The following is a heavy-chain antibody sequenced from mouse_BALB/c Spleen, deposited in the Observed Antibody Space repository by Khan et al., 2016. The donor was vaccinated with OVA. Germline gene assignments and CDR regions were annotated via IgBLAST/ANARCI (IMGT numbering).Heavy chain of an antibody. D-gene: IGHD2-1*01. V-gene: IGHV5-9-3*01. CDR3: ARSPYGNFAY. Sequence: EVQLVESGGGLVKPGGSLKLSCAASGFTFSTYAMSWVRQTPEKRLEWVATISSYGDYTYYPDNVTGRFTISRDNAKNTLYLQMSSLRSEETAMYYCARSPYGNFAYWGQGTLVTVSA. J-gene: IGHJ3*01. CDR1: GFTFSTYA. CDR2: ISSYGDYT.